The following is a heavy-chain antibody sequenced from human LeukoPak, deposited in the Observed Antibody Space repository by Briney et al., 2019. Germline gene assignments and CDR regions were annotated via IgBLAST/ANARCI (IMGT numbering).Heavy chain of an antibody. CDR1: GSSFSSYS. D-gene: IGHD1-1*01. Sequence: GGSLRLSYGESGSSFSSYSMNWVRQAPGKDLEWVSSISSSSKYIYYAVSVKGRFTISRDNAKNSLYLQMNGLRADDTAVYYCARSPQGTGSPADYWGQGTLVTVSS. CDR3: ARSPQGTGSPADY. CDR2: ISSSSKYI. J-gene: IGHJ4*02. V-gene: IGHV3-21*01.